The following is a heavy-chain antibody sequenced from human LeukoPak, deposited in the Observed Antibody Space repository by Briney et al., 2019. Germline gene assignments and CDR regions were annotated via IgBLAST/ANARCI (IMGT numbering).Heavy chain of an antibody. CDR2: IYYSGST. D-gene: IGHD3-10*01. CDR1: GGSISSGDYY. CDR3: AGSPYYYGSGSW. Sequence: SETLSLTCTVSGGSISSGDYYWSWIRQPPGKGLEWIGYIYYSGSTNYNPSLKSRVTISVDTSKNQFSLKLSSVTAADTAVYYCAGSPYYYGSGSWWGQGTLVTVSS. J-gene: IGHJ4*02. V-gene: IGHV4-30-4*01.